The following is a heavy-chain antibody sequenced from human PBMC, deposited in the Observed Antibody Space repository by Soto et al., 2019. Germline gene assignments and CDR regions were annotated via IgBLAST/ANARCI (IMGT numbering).Heavy chain of an antibody. CDR2: IIPIFGTA. CDR3: ASPGIGAVPAAIDYDYGMDV. Sequence: QVQLVQSGAEVKKPGSSVKVSCKASGGTFSSYAISWVRQAPGQGLEWMGGIIPIFGTANYAQKFQGRVTITANESTSTAYLELSSLRSEDTAVYDGASPGIGAVPAAIDYDYGMDVWGQGTMVTVSS. CDR1: GGTFSSYA. V-gene: IGHV1-69*01. J-gene: IGHJ6*02. D-gene: IGHD2-2*02.